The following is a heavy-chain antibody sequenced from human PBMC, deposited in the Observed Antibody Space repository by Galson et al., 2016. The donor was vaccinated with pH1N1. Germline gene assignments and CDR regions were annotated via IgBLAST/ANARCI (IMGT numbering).Heavy chain of an antibody. V-gene: IGHV1-46*03. CDR1: GYTFTSYY. CDR3: ARSVVVVAARDY. Sequence: SCKASGYTFTSYYMHWVRQAPGQGLEWMGIINPSGGSTSYAQKFRGRVTMTRDTSTSTVYMELSSLRSEDTAVYYCARSVVVVAARDYWSQGTLVTVSS. J-gene: IGHJ4*02. D-gene: IGHD2-15*01. CDR2: INPSGGST.